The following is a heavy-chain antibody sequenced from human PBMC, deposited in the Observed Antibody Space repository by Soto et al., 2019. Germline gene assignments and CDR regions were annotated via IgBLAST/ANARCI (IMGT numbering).Heavy chain of an antibody. CDR1: GFSFSTHA. CDR2: ISAGSGNA. CDR3: ARQKLKSSTWYGALHS. J-gene: IGHJ5*01. V-gene: IGHV3-23*01. D-gene: IGHD3-10*01. Sequence: EVDLLESGGGFVQPGGSLRLSCVASGFSFSTHAMTWVLQAPGNGLELVSVISAGSGNAYYAESVKGRFTVSRDNSKNTLWLQMDSLRLEDTGFYYCARQKLKSSTWYGALHSWAHGILGTVSS.